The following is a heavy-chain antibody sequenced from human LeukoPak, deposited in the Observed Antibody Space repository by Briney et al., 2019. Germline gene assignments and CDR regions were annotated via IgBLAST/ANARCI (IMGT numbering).Heavy chain of an antibody. Sequence: ASVKVSCKASGYTFTSYDINWVRQATGQGLEWMGWTNPNSGNTGYAQKFQGRVTMTRNTSISTAYMELSSLRSEDTAVYYCARGPVVVVAATYYGMDVWGQGTTVTVSS. D-gene: IGHD2-15*01. J-gene: IGHJ6*02. CDR1: GYTFTSYD. CDR3: ARGPVVVVAATYYGMDV. V-gene: IGHV1-8*01. CDR2: TNPNSGNT.